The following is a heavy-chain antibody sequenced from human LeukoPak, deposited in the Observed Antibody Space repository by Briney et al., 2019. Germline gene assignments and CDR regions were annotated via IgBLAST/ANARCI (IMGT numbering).Heavy chain of an antibody. J-gene: IGHJ4*02. V-gene: IGHV4-38-2*02. CDR1: GYSISSGYY. CDR2: IYHSGST. CDR3: ARDGLFQRPDFDY. Sequence: PSETLSLTCAVSGYSISSGYYWGWIRQPPGKGLEWIGSIYHSGSTYYNPSLKSRVTISVDTSKNQFSLKLSSVTAADTAFYYCARDGLFQRPDFDYWGQGTLVTVSS. D-gene: IGHD1-1*01.